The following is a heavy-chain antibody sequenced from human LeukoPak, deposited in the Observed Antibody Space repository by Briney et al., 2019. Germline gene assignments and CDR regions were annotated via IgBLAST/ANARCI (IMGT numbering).Heavy chain of an antibody. CDR2: IYYSGST. Sequence: PSETLSLTCTVSGGSISSYYWSWIRQPPGKGLEWIGYIYYSGSTNYNPSLKSRVTISVDTSKNQFSLKLSSVTAADTAVYYCARRKNYDFWSGPLQIDYWGQGTLVTVSS. CDR3: ARRKNYDFWSGPLQIDY. V-gene: IGHV4-59*08. J-gene: IGHJ4*02. CDR1: GGSISSYY. D-gene: IGHD3-3*01.